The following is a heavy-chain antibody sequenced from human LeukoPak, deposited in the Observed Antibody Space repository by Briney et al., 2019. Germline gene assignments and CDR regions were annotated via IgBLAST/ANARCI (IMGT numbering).Heavy chain of an antibody. V-gene: IGHV3-48*03. CDR1: GFTFSSYE. CDR2: ISSSGSTI. Sequence: GGSLRLSCAASGFTFSSYEMNWVRQAPGKGLEWVSYISSSGSTIYYADSVKGRFTISRDNAKNSLYLQMNSLRAEDTAVYYCASPGIAAAGTIPYWGQGTLVTVSS. D-gene: IGHD6-13*01. J-gene: IGHJ4*02. CDR3: ASPGIAAAGTIPY.